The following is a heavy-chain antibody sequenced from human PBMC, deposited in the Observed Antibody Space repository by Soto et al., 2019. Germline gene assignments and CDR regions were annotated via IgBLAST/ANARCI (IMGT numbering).Heavy chain of an antibody. V-gene: IGHV4-59*08. CDR3: ARLGSSSWVDLDAFDI. CDR2: IYYSGST. CDR1: GGSISSYY. Sequence: PSETLSLTCTVSGGSISSYYWSWIRQPPGKGLEWIGYIYYSGSTNYNPSLKSRVTISVDTSTNQFSLKLSSVTAADTAVYYCARLGSSSWVDLDAFDIWGQGTMVTVSS. D-gene: IGHD6-13*01. J-gene: IGHJ3*02.